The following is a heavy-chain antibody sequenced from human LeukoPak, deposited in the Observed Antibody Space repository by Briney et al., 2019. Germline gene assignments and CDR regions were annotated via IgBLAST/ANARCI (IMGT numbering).Heavy chain of an antibody. CDR2: ISGDGGRT. J-gene: IGHJ4*02. D-gene: IGHD2-2*01. Sequence: PGGSLRLSCAASGFTFSNDDMNWVRQAPGKGLEWVSGISGDGGRTYYAGSVKGRFTISRDNSKNTLSLQMNSLRAEDTAVYYCAKVNWCSASCADAWGQGTLVTVSS. CDR3: AKVNWCSASCADA. V-gene: IGHV3-23*01. CDR1: GFTFSNDD.